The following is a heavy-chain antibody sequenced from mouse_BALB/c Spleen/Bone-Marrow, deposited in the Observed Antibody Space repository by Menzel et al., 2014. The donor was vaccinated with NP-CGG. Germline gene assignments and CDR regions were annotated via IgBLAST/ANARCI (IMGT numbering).Heavy chain of an antibody. CDR1: GFSLTSYG. Sequence: QVQLQQSGPGLVQPSQSPSITCTVSGFSLTSYGVHWVRQSPGKGLEWLGVIWSGGSTDYNAAFESRLSISKDNSKSQVFLKMNSLQPNDTAIYYCARMDRSSYAMDYWGQGTSVTVSS. D-gene: IGHD2-14*01. J-gene: IGHJ4*01. CDR2: IWSGGST. V-gene: IGHV2-2*02. CDR3: ARMDRSSYAMDY.